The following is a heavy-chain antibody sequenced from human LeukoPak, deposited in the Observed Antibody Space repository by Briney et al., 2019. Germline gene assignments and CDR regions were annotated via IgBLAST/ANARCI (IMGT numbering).Heavy chain of an antibody. J-gene: IGHJ3*02. CDR3: RIAAAAHAFDI. CDR2: MNPNSGNT. V-gene: IGHV1-8*02. CDR1: GYTFTSYD. Sequence: ASVKVSCKASGYTFTSYDINWVRQTTGQGLEWMGWMNPNSGNTGYAQKFQGRVTMTTDTSTSTAYMELRSLRSDDTAVYYCRIAAAAHAFDIWGQGTMVTVSS. D-gene: IGHD6-13*01.